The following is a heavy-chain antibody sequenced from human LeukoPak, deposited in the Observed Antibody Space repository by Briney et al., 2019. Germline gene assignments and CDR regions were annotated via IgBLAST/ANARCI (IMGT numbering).Heavy chain of an antibody. J-gene: IGHJ6*02. Sequence: GASVKVSCKASGYTFTGYYMHWVRQAPGQGLEWLGWINPNSGGTNYAQKFQGRITMTRDTSITTAYMELSSLTSDDTAVYYCARLDITIIPYWGQGTTVTVSS. V-gene: IGHV1-2*02. CDR1: GYTFTGYY. CDR2: INPNSGGT. D-gene: IGHD3-22*01. CDR3: ARLDITIIPY.